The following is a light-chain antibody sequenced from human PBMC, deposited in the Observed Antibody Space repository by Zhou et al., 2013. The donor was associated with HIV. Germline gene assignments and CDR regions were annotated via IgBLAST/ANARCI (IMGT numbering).Light chain of an antibody. J-gene: IGKJ2*01. V-gene: IGKV3-20*01. CDR1: QSVSSY. CDR3: QQYGRSLYT. CDR2: DAS. Sequence: EIVLTQSPATLSLSPGERATLSCRASQSVSSYLAWYQQKPGQAPRLLIYDASNRATGIPDRFSGSASGTDFTLTISRLEPEDFAVYYCQQYGRSLYTFGQGTKLEIK.